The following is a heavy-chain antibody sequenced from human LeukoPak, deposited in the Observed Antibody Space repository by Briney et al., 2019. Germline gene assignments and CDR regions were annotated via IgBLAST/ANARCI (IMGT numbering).Heavy chain of an antibody. CDR2: ISGSGGST. D-gene: IGHD2-2*01. Sequence: PGGSLRLSCAASGFTFSSYAMSWVRQAPGKGLEWVSAISGSGGSTYYADSSKGRFTISRDNSKNTLYLQMNSLRAEDTAVYYCATREGYCSSTSCPDWYFDLGGRGTLVTVS. CDR3: ATREGYCSSTSCPDWYFDL. CDR1: GFTFSSYA. V-gene: IGHV3-23*01. J-gene: IGHJ2*01.